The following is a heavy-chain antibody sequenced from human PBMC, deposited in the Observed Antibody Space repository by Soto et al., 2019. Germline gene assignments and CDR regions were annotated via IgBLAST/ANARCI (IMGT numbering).Heavy chain of an antibody. J-gene: IGHJ5*02. V-gene: IGHV3-30-3*01. CDR3: ARDRDYYDSSGYYPDH. D-gene: IGHD3-22*01. Sequence: GGSLRLSCAASGFTFSSYAMHWVRQAPGKGLEWVAVRSYDGSNKYYADSVKGRFTISRDNSKNTLYLQMNSLRAEDTAVYYCARDRDYYDSSGYYPDHWGQGTLVTVS. CDR2: RSYDGSNK. CDR1: GFTFSSYA.